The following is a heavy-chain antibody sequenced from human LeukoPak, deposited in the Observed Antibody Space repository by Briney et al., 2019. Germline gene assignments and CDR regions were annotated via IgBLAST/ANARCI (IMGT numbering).Heavy chain of an antibody. CDR1: GFSLSTSGAG. CDR3: AHKGGTDSESYKLRFDP. V-gene: IGHV2-5*02. CDR2: IYWDDDK. D-gene: IGHD3-10*01. Sequence: SGPTLVNPTQTLTLTCTFSGFSLSTSGAGVGWIRQPPGKALEWLALIYWDDDKRYSPSLKSRLTITKDTSKNQVVLTMTNMDPVDTATYYCAHKGGTDSESYKLRFDPWGQGTLVTVSS. J-gene: IGHJ5*02.